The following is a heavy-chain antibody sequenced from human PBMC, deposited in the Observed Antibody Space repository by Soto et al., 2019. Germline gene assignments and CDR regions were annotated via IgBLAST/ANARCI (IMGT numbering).Heavy chain of an antibody. V-gene: IGHV3-23*01. J-gene: IGHJ4*02. CDR3: AIHFYYGSGSYYAVDY. CDR1: GFTFNNYA. D-gene: IGHD3-10*01. Sequence: QLFECGGDLVQTGGSLRLSCVFSGFTFNNYAMNWVRQAPGKGLEWVSGISASGGSTYYADSVKGRFTISRDSSKHTLYLQMNSLRADDTAIYYCAIHFYYGSGSYYAVDYWGQGTLVTVSS. CDR2: ISASGGST.